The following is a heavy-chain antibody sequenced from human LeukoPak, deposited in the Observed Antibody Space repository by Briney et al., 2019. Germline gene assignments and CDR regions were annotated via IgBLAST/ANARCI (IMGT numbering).Heavy chain of an antibody. J-gene: IGHJ5*02. Sequence: PGGSLRLSCAASGFTFSSYWMSWVRQAPGKGLEWVANIKQDGSEKYYVDSVKGRFTISRDNAKNSLYLQINSLRAEDTAVYYCARDREWELLHWFDPWGQGTLVTVSS. V-gene: IGHV3-7*01. CDR1: GFTFSSYW. CDR2: IKQDGSEK. CDR3: ARDREWELLHWFDP. D-gene: IGHD1-26*01.